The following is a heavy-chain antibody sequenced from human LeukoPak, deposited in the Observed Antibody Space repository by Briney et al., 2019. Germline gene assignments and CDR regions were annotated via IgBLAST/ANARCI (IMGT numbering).Heavy chain of an antibody. Sequence: GISLRLSYAASGFTFRSYGVHWVRQAPGKGLEWVAIMSYDATNKYYADSVKGRFTISRDNSKNTLYLHMNSLRAEDTAMYYCAGQGAMTTRVDYFLHWGQGTLVTVSS. CDR1: GFTFRSYG. V-gene: IGHV3-30*03. CDR2: MSYDATNK. J-gene: IGHJ1*01. CDR3: AGQGAMTTRVDYFLH. D-gene: IGHD1-26*01.